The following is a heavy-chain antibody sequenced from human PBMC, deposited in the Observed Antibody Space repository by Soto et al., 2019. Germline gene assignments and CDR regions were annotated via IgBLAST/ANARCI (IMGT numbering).Heavy chain of an antibody. CDR3: ARDSSSLGDYYYYYGMDV. D-gene: IGHD6-6*01. V-gene: IGHV4-30-4*01. J-gene: IGHJ6*02. CDR1: GGSISSGDYY. CDR2: IYYSGST. Sequence: SETLSLTCTVPGGSISSGDYYWSWIRQPPGKGLEWIGYIYYSGSTYYNPSLKSRVTISVDTSKNQFSLKLSSVTAADTAVYYCARDSSSLGDYYYYYGMDVWGQGTTVTVSS.